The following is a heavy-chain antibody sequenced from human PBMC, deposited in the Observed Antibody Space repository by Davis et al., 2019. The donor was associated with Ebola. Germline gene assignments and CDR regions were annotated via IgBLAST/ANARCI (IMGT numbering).Heavy chain of an antibody. J-gene: IGHJ6*02. CDR1: GFTFDDYA. D-gene: IGHD2-15*01. CDR3: TTVDSGGSWHYYYYYYGMDV. CDR2: IKSKTDGGTT. V-gene: IGHV3-15*01. Sequence: PGGSLRLSCAASGFTFDDYAMHWVRQAPGKGLEWVGRIKSKTDGGTTDYAAPVKGRFTISRDDSKNTLYLQMNSLKTEDTAVYYCTTVDSGGSWHYYYYYYGMDVWGQGTTVTVSS.